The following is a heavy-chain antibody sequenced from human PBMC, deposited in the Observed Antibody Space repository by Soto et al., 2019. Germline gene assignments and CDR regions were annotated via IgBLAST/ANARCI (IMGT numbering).Heavy chain of an antibody. V-gene: IGHV3-9*01. CDR1: GFTFDDYA. J-gene: IGHJ4*02. Sequence: GGSLRLSCAASGFTFDDYAMHWVRQAPGKGLEWVSGISWNSGSIGYADSVKGRFTISRDNAKNSLYLQMNSLRAEDTALYYCAKGHCSGGSCGYDYWGQGTLVTVSS. D-gene: IGHD2-15*01. CDR3: AKGHCSGGSCGYDY. CDR2: ISWNSGSI.